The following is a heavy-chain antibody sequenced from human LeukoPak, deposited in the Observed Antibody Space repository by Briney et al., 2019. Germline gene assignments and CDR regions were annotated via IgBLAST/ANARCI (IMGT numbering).Heavy chain of an antibody. CDR1: GYTFTGYY. J-gene: IGHJ4*02. Sequence: ASVKVSRKSAGYTFTGYYMHWLRQAPGQGLEWMGWNKPNSGGTNYAQKFQGRVTMTRDTSISTAYMELSRLRSDDTAVYYCARDQGELTFDYWGQGTLVTVSS. CDR2: NKPNSGGT. V-gene: IGHV1-2*02. CDR3: ARDQGELTFDY. D-gene: IGHD1-26*01.